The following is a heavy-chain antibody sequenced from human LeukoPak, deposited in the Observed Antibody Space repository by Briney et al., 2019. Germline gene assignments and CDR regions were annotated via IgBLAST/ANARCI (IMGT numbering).Heavy chain of an antibody. Sequence: ASVKVSCKATGGTFSSYAISWVRQAPGQGLEWMGRINPNSGGTNYAQKFQGRVTMTRDTSISTAYMELSRLRSDDTAVYYCARAIAAEPGMDVWGQGTTVTVSS. D-gene: IGHD6-25*01. CDR3: ARAIAAEPGMDV. CDR2: INPNSGGT. V-gene: IGHV1-2*06. J-gene: IGHJ6*02. CDR1: GGTFSSYA.